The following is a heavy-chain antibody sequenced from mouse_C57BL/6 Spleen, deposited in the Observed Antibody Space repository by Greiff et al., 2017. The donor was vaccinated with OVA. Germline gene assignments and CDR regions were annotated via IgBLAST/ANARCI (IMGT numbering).Heavy chain of an antibody. V-gene: IGHV1-15*01. J-gene: IGHJ2*01. Sequence: VQLQQSGAELVRPGASVTLSCKASGYTFTDYEMHWVKQTPVHGLEWIGAIDPETGGTAYNQKFKGKAILTADKSSSTAYMELRSLTSEDSAVYYCTRENYSNYDYWGQGTTLTVS. CDR3: TRENYSNYDY. D-gene: IGHD2-5*01. CDR2: IDPETGGT. CDR1: GYTFTDYE.